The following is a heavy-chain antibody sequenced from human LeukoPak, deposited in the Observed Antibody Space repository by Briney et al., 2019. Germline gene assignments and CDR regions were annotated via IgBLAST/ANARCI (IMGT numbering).Heavy chain of an antibody. J-gene: IGHJ4*02. V-gene: IGHV4-4*02. Sequence: SETLSLTCAVSGGSISSSNWWSWVRQPPGKGLEWIGEIYHSGSTNYNPSLKSRVTISVGKSKNQFSLKLSSVTAADTAVYYCARLPPRRYYYDSSGYYYFDYWGQGTLVTVSS. D-gene: IGHD3-22*01. CDR3: ARLPPRRYYYDSSGYYYFDY. CDR2: IYHSGST. CDR1: GGSISSSNW.